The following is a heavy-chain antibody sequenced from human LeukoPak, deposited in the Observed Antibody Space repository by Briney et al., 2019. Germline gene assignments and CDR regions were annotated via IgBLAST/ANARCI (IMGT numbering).Heavy chain of an antibody. Sequence: SQTLSLTCTVSGGSISSGSYYWSWIRQPAGKGLEWIGRIYTSGSTNYNPSLKSRVTISVDTSKNQFSLKLSSVTAADTAVYYCARGPYYDILTGYYPTPPWFDPWGQGTLVTVSS. CDR1: GGSISSGSYY. D-gene: IGHD3-9*01. V-gene: IGHV4-61*02. CDR2: IYTSGST. CDR3: ARGPYYDILTGYYPTPPWFDP. J-gene: IGHJ5*02.